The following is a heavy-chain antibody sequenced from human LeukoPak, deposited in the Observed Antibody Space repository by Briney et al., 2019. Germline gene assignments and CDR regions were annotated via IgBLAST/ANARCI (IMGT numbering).Heavy chain of an antibody. CDR2: INPSGGST. CDR3: AREYYYDSSGYSPGIPFDY. J-gene: IGHJ4*02. V-gene: IGHV1-46*01. Sequence: ASAKVSCKASGYTFTSYYMHWVRQAPGQGLEWMGIINPSGGSTSYAQKFQGRVTMTRDTSTSTVYTELSSLRSEDTAVYYCAREYYYDSSGYSPGIPFDYWGQGTLVTVSS. D-gene: IGHD3-22*01. CDR1: GYTFTSYY.